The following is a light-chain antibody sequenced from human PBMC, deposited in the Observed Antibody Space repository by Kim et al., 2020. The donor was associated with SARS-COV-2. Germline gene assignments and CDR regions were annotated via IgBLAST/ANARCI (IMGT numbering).Light chain of an antibody. V-gene: IGLV3-9*01. CDR1: NIGSKN. CDR3: QVWDSSTAV. Sequence: SYELTQPLSVSVALGQTARITCGGNNIGSKNVHWYQQKPGQAPVLVIYRDSNRPSGIPERFSGSNSGNTATLTISRAQAGDEVDYYCQVWDSSTAVFGGG. J-gene: IGLJ3*02. CDR2: RDS.